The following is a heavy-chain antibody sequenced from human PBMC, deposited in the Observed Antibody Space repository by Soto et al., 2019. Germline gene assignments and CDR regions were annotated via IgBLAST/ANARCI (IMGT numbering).Heavy chain of an antibody. J-gene: IGHJ4*02. CDR2: IKQDGSEK. CDR3: AREQLQVVIPDY. D-gene: IGHD6-13*01. V-gene: IGHV3-7*01. CDR1: GFTFSSYW. Sequence: GGSLRLSCAASGFTFSSYWMNWVRQAPGKGLEWVANIKQDGSEKYYVDSVKGRFTISRDNTKNSLYLQMNSLRAEDTAVCYCAREQLQVVIPDYWGQGTLVTVSS.